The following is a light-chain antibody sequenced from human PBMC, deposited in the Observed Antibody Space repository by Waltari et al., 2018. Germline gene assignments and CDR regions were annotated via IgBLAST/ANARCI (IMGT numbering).Light chain of an antibody. CDR3: CSYAGSYTFV. J-gene: IGLJ2*01. CDR1: SSDVGDYSY. V-gene: IGLV2-11*01. Sequence: QSALTQPRSVSGSPGQSVTISCTGTSSDVGDYSYVSWYQQHPGKAPKLMIYDVSKRPSGVPDRFSGSKSGNTASLTISGLQAEDEADYYCCSYAGSYTFVFGGGTKLTVL. CDR2: DVS.